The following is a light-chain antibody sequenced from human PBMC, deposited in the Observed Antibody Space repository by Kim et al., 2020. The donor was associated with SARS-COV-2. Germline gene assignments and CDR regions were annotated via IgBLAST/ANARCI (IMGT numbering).Light chain of an antibody. J-gene: IGLJ3*02. CDR1: SLRNYY. CDR2: GKY. Sequence: LGQTVRLTCQGDSLRNYYATWYQQRPGQAPVLVLYGKYNRPSGIPDRFSGSASGNTASLTITGAQAEDEADYYCNSRDSSGDHVVFGGGTQLT. V-gene: IGLV3-19*01. CDR3: NSRDSSGDHVV.